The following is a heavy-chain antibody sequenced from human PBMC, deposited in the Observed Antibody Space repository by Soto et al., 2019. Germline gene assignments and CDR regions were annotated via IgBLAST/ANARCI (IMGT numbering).Heavy chain of an antibody. CDR2: IYYSGST. CDR1: GGSISSYY. CDR3: ARYDYGDAPTLDY. Sequence: PSETLSLTCTVSGGSISSYYWSRIRQPPGKGLEWIGYIYYSGSTNYNPSLKSRVTISVDTSKNQFSLKLSSVTAADTAVYYCARYDYGDAPTLDYWGQGTRVTVSS. V-gene: IGHV4-59*08. D-gene: IGHD4-17*01. J-gene: IGHJ4*02.